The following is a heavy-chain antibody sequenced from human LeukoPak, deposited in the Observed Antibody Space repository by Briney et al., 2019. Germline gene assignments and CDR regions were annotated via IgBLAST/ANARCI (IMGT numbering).Heavy chain of an antibody. CDR1: GGSISSYY. CDR2: IYYSGST. Sequence: PSETLSLTCTVSGGSISSYYWSWIRQPPGKGLEWIGYIYYSGSTNYNPSLKSRVTISVDTSKNQFSLKLSSVTAADTAVYYCARYVWGSYPAFEDYWGQGTLVTVSS. J-gene: IGHJ4*02. CDR3: ARYVWGSYPAFEDY. D-gene: IGHD3-16*02. V-gene: IGHV4-59*01.